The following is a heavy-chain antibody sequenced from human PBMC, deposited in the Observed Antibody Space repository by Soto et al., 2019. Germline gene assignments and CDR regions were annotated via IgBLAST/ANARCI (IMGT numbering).Heavy chain of an antibody. V-gene: IGHV2-70*01. CDR3: ARSIAAAGTYLYYYYYGMDV. CDR1: GFSLSTSGMC. D-gene: IGHD6-13*01. J-gene: IGHJ6*02. Sequence: SGPTLVNPTQTLTLTCTFSGFSLSTSGMCVXXXXXXXXXXXXWLALIDWDDDKYYSTSLKTRLTISKDTSKNQVVLTMTNMDPVDTATYYCARSIAAAGTYLYYYYYGMDVWGQGTTVTVSS. CDR2: IDWDDDK.